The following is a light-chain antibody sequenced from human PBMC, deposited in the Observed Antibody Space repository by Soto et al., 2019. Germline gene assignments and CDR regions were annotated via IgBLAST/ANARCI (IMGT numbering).Light chain of an antibody. V-gene: IGKV3-20*01. CDR3: QHYAGGSRIT. CDR1: QSVSSR. CDR2: GAS. J-gene: IGKJ5*01. Sequence: EIVLTQSPATLSLSPGERATLSCRASQSVSSRLAWYQQKPGQAPRLLISGASSRATGIPDRFSGSGFGTDFTLTISRLEPEDFALYYCQHYAGGSRITFGQGTRLDI.